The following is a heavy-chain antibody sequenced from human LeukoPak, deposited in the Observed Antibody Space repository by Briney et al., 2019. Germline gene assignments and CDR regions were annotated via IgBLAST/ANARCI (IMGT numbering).Heavy chain of an antibody. CDR3: TTGRGYLTGRAFDI. Sequence: GGSLRLSCAASGFTFSDYYMSWLRQAPGKGLEWVSSISTSSNYIYYADSVKGRFTISRDDAKNSLYLQMNSLKTEDTAVYYCTTGRGYLTGRAFDIWGQGTMVTVSS. J-gene: IGHJ3*02. CDR1: GFTFSDYY. V-gene: IGHV3-11*05. D-gene: IGHD1-14*01. CDR2: ISTSSNYI.